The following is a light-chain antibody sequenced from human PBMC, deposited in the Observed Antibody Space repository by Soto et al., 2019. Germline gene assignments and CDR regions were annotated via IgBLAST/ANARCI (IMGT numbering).Light chain of an antibody. CDR3: QHTYRTPWT. Sequence: DIQMTQSPSSVSASVGDRVTISCRASQGISRWLAWYQKKPGRAPKLLIYGSSRLQTGVPSRFSGSGSGTDFTLTISSVQPEDFATYFCQHTYRTPWTFGQGTKVDVK. J-gene: IGKJ1*01. V-gene: IGKV1-12*01. CDR2: GSS. CDR1: QGISRW.